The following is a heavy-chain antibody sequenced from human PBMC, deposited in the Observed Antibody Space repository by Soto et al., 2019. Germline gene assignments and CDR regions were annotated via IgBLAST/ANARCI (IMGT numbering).Heavy chain of an antibody. V-gene: IGHV4-59*01. D-gene: IGHD3-3*01. CDR3: ARRWSGIDY. J-gene: IGHJ4*02. CDR2: IHYSGTT. CDR1: GGSINNYY. Sequence: QVQLQESGPGLVKPSETPSLTCTVSGGSINNYYWSWIRQPPGAGLEWIGYIHYSGTTNYNPSLMSRVTISMDTSKNQFFLKLTSMTAADTAVYYCARRWSGIDYWGQGTLVTVSS.